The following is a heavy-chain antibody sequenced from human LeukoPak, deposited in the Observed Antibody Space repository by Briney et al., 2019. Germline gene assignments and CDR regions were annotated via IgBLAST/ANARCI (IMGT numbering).Heavy chain of an antibody. CDR3: ARSRRQDYADAFDI. D-gene: IGHD4-17*01. CDR2: VYYSGST. V-gene: IGHV4-59*01. Sequence: SETLSLTCTVSGGSMSSYYWSWIRQPPGKGLEWIGYVYYSGSTSYNHSLKSRVTISIDTSKNQFSLKLSSVTAADTAVYYCARSRRQDYADAFDIWGQGTMVTVSS. J-gene: IGHJ3*02. CDR1: GGSMSSYY.